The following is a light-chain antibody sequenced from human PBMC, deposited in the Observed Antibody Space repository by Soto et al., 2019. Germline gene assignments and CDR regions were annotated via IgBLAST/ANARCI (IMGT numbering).Light chain of an antibody. CDR3: QQLNSYPLT. J-gene: IGKJ4*01. Sequence: DIQLTQSPSFLSASVGDRVTITCRASQGISSYLVWYQQKPGKAPKLLIYGASTLQSGVPSRFSGSGSGTEFTLTSSRLQPEDFATYYCQQLNSYPLTFGGGTKVEIK. CDR2: GAS. CDR1: QGISSY. V-gene: IGKV1-9*01.